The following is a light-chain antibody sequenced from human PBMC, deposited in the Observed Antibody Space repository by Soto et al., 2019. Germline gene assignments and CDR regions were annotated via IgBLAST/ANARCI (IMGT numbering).Light chain of an antibody. J-gene: IGKJ1*01. CDR1: TGVTSE. Sequence: EIMMTQSPATLSVSPGYRATLSFLASTGVTSELAWYQQKPGQAPRLLIYDASHRAAGIPARFSGSGSGTDFTLTISRLEPEDFAVYYCQRYGSSGTFGQGTKVDIK. CDR2: DAS. CDR3: QRYGSSGT. V-gene: IGKV3-20*01.